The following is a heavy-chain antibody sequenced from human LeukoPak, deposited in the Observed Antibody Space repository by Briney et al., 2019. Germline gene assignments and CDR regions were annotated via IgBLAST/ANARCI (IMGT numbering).Heavy chain of an antibody. Sequence: ASVKVSCKASGYTFTSYGISWVRQAPGQGLEWMGWISAYNGNTNYAQKLQGRVTMTTDTSTSTANMELRSLRSEDTAVYYCARSKSSSWYLGWFDPWGQGTLVTVS. V-gene: IGHV1-18*01. CDR1: GYTFTSYG. J-gene: IGHJ5*02. CDR2: ISAYNGNT. CDR3: ARSKSSSWYLGWFDP. D-gene: IGHD6-13*01.